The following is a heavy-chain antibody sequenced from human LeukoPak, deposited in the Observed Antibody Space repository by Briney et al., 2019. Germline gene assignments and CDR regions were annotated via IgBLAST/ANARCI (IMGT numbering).Heavy chain of an antibody. D-gene: IGHD2-2*02. CDR2: IIPIFGTA. J-gene: IGHJ4*02. V-gene: IGHV1-69*13. CDR3: ARSIVVVPAAIGPLDY. Sequence: SVKVSCKASGGTFSSYAISWVRQAPGQGLEWMGGIIPIFGTANYAQKFQGRVTIAADESTSTAYMELSSLRSEDTAVYYCARSIVVVPAAIGPLDYWGQGTLVTVSS. CDR1: GGTFSSYA.